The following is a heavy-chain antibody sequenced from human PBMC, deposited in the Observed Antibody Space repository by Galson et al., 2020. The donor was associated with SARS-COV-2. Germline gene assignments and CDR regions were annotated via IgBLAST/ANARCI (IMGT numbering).Heavy chain of an antibody. CDR3: AREFRDLQFDAFDI. Sequence: SETLSLTCTVSGGSISSSSYYWGWIRQPPGKGLEWIGSIYYSGSTYYNPSLKSRVTISVDTSKNQFSLKLSSVTAADTAVYYCAREFRDLQFDAFDIWGQGTMVTVSS. V-gene: IGHV4-39*07. D-gene: IGHD1-1*01. J-gene: IGHJ3*02. CDR2: IYYSGST. CDR1: GGSISSSSYY.